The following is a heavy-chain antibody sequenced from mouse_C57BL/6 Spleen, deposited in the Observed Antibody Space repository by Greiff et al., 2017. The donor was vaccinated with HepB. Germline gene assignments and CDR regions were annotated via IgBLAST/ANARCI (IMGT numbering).Heavy chain of an antibody. CDR3: ARSPPDGYAMDY. V-gene: IGHV1-19*01. D-gene: IGHD2-3*01. CDR1: GYTFTDYY. CDR2: INPYNGGT. J-gene: IGHJ4*01. Sequence: VQLQQSGPVLVKPGASVKMSCKASGYTFTDYYMNWVKQSHGKSLEWIGVINPYNGGTSYNQKFKGKATLTVDKSSSTAYMELNSLTSEDSAVYYCARSPPDGYAMDYWGQGTSVTVSS.